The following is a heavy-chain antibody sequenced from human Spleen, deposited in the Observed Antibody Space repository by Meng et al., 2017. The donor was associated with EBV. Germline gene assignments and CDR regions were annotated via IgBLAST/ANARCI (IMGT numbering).Heavy chain of an antibody. V-gene: IGHV1-18*01. J-gene: IGHJ4*02. CDR3: ARDSDVLGYFVPFDY. CDR1: GYTFRNYG. D-gene: IGHD3-9*01. CDR2: ISANSANT. Sequence: QGQLVQSGAEVKKPGASVKVSCKASGYTFRNYGFSWVRQAPGQGLEWLGWISANSANTNYAQELHGRVTMTTDTSTSTAYMELRSLRSDDTAVYYCARDSDVLGYFVPFDYWGQGTLVTVSS.